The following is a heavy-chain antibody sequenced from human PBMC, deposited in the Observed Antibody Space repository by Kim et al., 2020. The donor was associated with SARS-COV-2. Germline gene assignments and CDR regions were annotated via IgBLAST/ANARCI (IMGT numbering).Heavy chain of an antibody. Sequence: SETLSLTCTVSGGSISSYYWSWIRQPPGKGLEWIGYIYYSGSTNYNPSLKIRVTISVDTSKKQFSLKLSSVTAADTAVYYCARERTSGWYPGDGMDVWGQGTTVTVSS. CDR1: GGSISSYY. V-gene: IGHV4-59*13. D-gene: IGHD6-19*01. CDR3: ARERTSGWYPGDGMDV. J-gene: IGHJ6*02. CDR2: IYYSGST.